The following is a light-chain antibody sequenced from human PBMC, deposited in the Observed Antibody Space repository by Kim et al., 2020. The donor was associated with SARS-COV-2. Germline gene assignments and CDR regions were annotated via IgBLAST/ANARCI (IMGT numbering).Light chain of an antibody. V-gene: IGKV1-39*01. CDR3: QQSYSTLHT. CDR2: AAS. Sequence: DIQMTQSPPSLSASVGDRVTIVCRASQSISTYLNWYQQKPGKAPKLLIYAASNLQSGVPSRFSGSGSGTDFTLTISSLQPEDFATYYCQQSYSTLHTFGQGTKLEI. CDR1: QSISTY. J-gene: IGKJ2*01.